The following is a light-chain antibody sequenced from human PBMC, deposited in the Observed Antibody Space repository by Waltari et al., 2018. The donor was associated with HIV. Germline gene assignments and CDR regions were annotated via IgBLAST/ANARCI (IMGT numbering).Light chain of an antibody. CDR2: GKN. Sequence: SSEVTQVPAVSVALGQTVKITCQGDNLRTYYASWYQQRPGQAPVLVSYGKNKRPSEIPDRCSSSASRNTASLTITGAQAEDEADYYCKTRDRSGNLYVFGTGTTVTVL. CDR3: KTRDRSGNLYV. J-gene: IGLJ1*01. V-gene: IGLV3-19*01. CDR1: NLRTYY.